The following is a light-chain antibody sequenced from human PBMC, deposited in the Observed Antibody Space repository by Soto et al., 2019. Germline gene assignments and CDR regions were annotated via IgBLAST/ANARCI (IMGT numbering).Light chain of an antibody. CDR2: GNT. CDR1: RSNIGAGYD. CDR3: QSFDSSLSKV. J-gene: IGLJ2*01. V-gene: IGLV1-40*01. Sequence: QSVLTQPPSVSGAPGQRVAISCTGSRSNIGAGYDVHWYQRLPGAPPKLLIYGNTNRPSGVPDRFSGSRSGTSASLAITGLQAEDEGDYYCQSFDSSLSKVFSGGTKLTVL.